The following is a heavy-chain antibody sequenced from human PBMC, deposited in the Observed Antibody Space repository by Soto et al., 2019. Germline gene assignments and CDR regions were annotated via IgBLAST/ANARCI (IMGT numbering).Heavy chain of an antibody. CDR1: GFTFSSYG. V-gene: IGHV3-30*18. D-gene: IGHD3-22*01. CDR3: AKAYYDSSGYYLPFDY. Sequence: PGGSLRLSCAASGFTFSSYGMHWVRQAPGKGLEWVAVISYDGSNKYYADSVKGRLTISRDNSKNTLYLQMNSLRAEDTAVYYCAKAYYDSSGYYLPFDYWGQGTLVTVSS. J-gene: IGHJ4*02. CDR2: ISYDGSNK.